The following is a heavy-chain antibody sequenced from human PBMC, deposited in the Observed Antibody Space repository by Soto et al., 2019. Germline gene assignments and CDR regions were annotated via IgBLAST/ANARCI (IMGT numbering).Heavy chain of an antibody. Sequence: QLQLQESGPGLVKPSETLSLTCTVSGGSISSSSYYWGWIRQPPGKGLEWIGSIYYSGSTYYNPSLKSRVTISVDTSKNQFSLKLSSVTAADTAVYYCARQWASGYDLVLKNWFDPWGQGTLVTVSS. D-gene: IGHD5-12*01. CDR2: IYYSGST. V-gene: IGHV4-39*01. J-gene: IGHJ5*02. CDR3: ARQWASGYDLVLKNWFDP. CDR1: GGSISSSSYY.